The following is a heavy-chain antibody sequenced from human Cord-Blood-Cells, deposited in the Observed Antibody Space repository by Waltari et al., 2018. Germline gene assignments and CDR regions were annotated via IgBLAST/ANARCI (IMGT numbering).Heavy chain of an antibody. CDR1: GGSFSGYY. CDR2: INHHGST. CDR3: AREPDLAAAGTGNGAFDI. J-gene: IGHJ3*02. D-gene: IGHD6-13*01. V-gene: IGHV4-34*01. Sequence: QVQLQQWGAGLLKPSETLSLTCAVYGGSFSGYYWSWIRQPPGKGLAWNGEINHHGSTNYHPSLKRRVTISVDTSKHQFSLKLSSVTAADTAVYYCAREPDLAAAGTGNGAFDIWGQGTMVTVSS.